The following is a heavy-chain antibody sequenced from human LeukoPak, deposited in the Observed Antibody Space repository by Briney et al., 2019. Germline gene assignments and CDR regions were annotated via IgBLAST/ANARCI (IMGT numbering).Heavy chain of an antibody. Sequence: ASVKVSCKASGYTFTSYGISWVRQARGQGLEWMGWISAYNGNTNYAQKLQGRVTMTTDTSTSTAYMELRSLRSDDTAVYYCARVPAHLWTYYFDYWGQGTLVTVSS. J-gene: IGHJ4*02. D-gene: IGHD5-18*01. CDR2: ISAYNGNT. V-gene: IGHV1-18*01. CDR1: GYTFTSYG. CDR3: ARVPAHLWTYYFDY.